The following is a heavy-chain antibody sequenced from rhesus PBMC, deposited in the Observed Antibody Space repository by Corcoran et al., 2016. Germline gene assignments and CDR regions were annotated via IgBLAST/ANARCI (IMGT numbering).Heavy chain of an antibody. CDR3: TRGAYWYFDI. CDR2: ISSARSYI. V-gene: IGHV3-183*01. Sequence: EVQLVESGGGLVQPGGSLRLSCAASGFTFGDYGMHWVRQAPGKGLERVSSISSARSYIYYAHSGKGRFTISRDNAKNSLSLQMGSLRAEDTAVYYCTRGAYWYFDIWGPGTPITISS. CDR1: GFTFGDYG. J-gene: IGHJ2*01.